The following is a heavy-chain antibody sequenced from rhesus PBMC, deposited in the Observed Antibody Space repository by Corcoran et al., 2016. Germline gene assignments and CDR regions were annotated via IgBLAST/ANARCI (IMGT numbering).Heavy chain of an antibody. CDR3: ASYQDTGYRFDV. CDR1: GTSISDKR. J-gene: IGHJ5-1*01. Sequence: QVQLQESGPGLIKPSETHSLTFTVSGTSISDKRWSWIRHAPGSGLEWVGEISGIGGTTKFTPSLTSRVPVSKDASKNHFSLTLNSVTAADTAVYYCASYQDTGYRFDVWGPGVLVTVSS. V-gene: IGHV4-80*01. CDR2: ISGIGGTT. D-gene: IGHD3-28*01.